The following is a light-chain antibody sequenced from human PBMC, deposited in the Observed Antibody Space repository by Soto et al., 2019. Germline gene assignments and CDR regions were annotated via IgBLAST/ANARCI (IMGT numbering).Light chain of an antibody. CDR1: QSVSSSSY. CDR3: RQYGSSPSYT. V-gene: IGKV3-20*01. CDR2: GAS. J-gene: IGKJ2*01. Sequence: EIVLTQSPGPLSLSPGERATLSCRASQSVSSSSYLAWYQQKPGQAPRLLIYGASSRATGIPDRFSGSGSATDFTLTISRLEPEDFAVYYCRQYGSSPSYTFGQGTKLEIK.